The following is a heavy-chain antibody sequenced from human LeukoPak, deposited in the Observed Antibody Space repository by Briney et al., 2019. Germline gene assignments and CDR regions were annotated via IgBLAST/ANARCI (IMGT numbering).Heavy chain of an antibody. CDR2: INHSGGT. V-gene: IGHV4-34*01. CDR1: GGSFSGYY. D-gene: IGHD1-14*01. Sequence: PSETLSLTCAVYGGSFSGYYWSWIRQPPGKGLEWIGEINHSGGTNYNPSLKSRVTISVDTSKNQFSLKLSSVTAADTAVYYCARAHQGPLDYWGQGTLVTVSS. CDR3: ARAHQGPLDY. J-gene: IGHJ4*02.